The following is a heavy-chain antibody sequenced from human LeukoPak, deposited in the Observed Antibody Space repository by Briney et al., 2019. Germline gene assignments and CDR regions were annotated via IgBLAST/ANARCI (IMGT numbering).Heavy chain of an antibody. CDR3: AYLRG. V-gene: IGHV3-48*01. CDR2: ISTSSSTI. D-gene: IGHD3-10*01. CDR1: GFTFSSYS. Sequence: PGGSLRLSCAASGFTFSSYSMNWVRQAPGKGLEWISYISTSSSTIYYADSVKGRFTISRDNAKNSLFLQMNSLRAEDTAVYYCAYLRGWGQGTLVTVSS. J-gene: IGHJ4*02.